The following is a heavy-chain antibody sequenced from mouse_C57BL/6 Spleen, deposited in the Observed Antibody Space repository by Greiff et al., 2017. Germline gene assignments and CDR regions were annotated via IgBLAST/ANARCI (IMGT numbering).Heavy chain of an antibody. CDR1: GYTFTSYW. CDR2: IDPSDSET. D-gene: IGHD4-1*01. J-gene: IGHJ1*03. V-gene: IGHV1-52*01. CDR3: ERAGTWYFEG. Sequence: VQLQQPGAELVRPGSSVKLSCKASGYTFTSYWMHWVKQRPIQGLEWIGNIDPSDSETHYNQKFKDKATLTVDKSSSTAYMQLSSLTSEDSAVCYCERAGTWYFEGWGTGTTVTVSS.